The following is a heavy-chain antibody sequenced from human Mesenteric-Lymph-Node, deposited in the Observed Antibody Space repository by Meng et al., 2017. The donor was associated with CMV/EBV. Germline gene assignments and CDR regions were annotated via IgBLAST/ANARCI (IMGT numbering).Heavy chain of an antibody. CDR2: INSEGSSI. CDR1: GFTFSSYW. J-gene: IGHJ3*02. D-gene: IGHD2-2*01. CDR3: ARSKRDAPAAADDTFDI. V-gene: IGHV3-74*01. Sequence: GGSLRLSCAASGFTFSSYWMHWVRQPPGKGLVWVSRINSEGSSIYYADSVKGRFTISRDNAKNTLYLQMKSLRAEDTAVYYCARSKRDAPAAADDTFDIWGQGTMVTVSS.